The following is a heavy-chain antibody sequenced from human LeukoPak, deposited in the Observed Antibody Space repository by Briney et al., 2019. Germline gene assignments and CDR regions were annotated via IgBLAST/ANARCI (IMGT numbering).Heavy chain of an antibody. CDR3: ARDRGYSCGY. CDR1: GFTFSSYA. J-gene: IGHJ4*02. Sequence: GGSLRLSCAASGFTFSSYAMNWVRQAPGKGLEWVSSISGSGDSTYYADSVKGRFIISRDNSKNTLYLQMNSLRAEDTAVYYCARDRGYSCGYWGQETLVTVSS. CDR2: ISGSGDST. D-gene: IGHD5-18*01. V-gene: IGHV3-23*01.